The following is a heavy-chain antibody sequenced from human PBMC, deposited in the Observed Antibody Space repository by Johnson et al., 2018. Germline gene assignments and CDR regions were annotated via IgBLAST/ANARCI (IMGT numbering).Heavy chain of an antibody. D-gene: IGHD6-6*01. CDR2: IWYDGTTK. V-gene: IGHV3-33*01. Sequence: QVQLVQSGGGVVQPGRSLRLSCAASGFTFNNYGMHWVRQAPGKGLEWVAIIWYDGTTKYYADSVKGRFTISRDNSKNTLYLQMNSLRAEDTAVYYCARGDSCSSQVGFEIWGQGTMVPVSS. J-gene: IGHJ3*02. CDR3: ARGDSCSSQVGFEI. CDR1: GFTFNNYG.